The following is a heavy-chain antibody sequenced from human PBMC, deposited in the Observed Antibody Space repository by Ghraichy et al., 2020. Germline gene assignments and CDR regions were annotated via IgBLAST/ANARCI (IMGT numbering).Heavy chain of an antibody. CDR2: IYYSGST. Sequence: SETLSLTCTVSGGSISSYYWSWIRQPPGKGLEWIGYIYYSGSTNYNPSLKSRVTISVDTSKNQFSLKLSSVTAADTAVYYCARVDDYGGNSGYFDYWGQGTLVTVSS. V-gene: IGHV4-59*01. CDR1: GGSISSYY. D-gene: IGHD4-23*01. J-gene: IGHJ4*02. CDR3: ARVDDYGGNSGYFDY.